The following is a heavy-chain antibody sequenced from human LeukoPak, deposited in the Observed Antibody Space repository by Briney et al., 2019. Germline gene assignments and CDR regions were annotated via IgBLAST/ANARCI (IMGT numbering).Heavy chain of an antibody. CDR1: GFPFSSYG. CDR3: AAMTSVTTGDY. CDR2: IPYDGSDK. Sequence: GGSLRLSCAASGFPFSSYGMHWVRQAPGKGLEWVAFIPYDGSDKFYADSVKGRSTISRDNSKNTLYLQMNSLRAEDTAVYYCAAMTSVTTGDYWGQGTLVTVSS. J-gene: IGHJ4*02. D-gene: IGHD4-11*01. V-gene: IGHV3-30*02.